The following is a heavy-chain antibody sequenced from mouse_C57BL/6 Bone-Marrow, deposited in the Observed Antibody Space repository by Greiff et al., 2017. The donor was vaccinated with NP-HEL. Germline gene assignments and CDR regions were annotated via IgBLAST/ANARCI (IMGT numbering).Heavy chain of an antibody. Sequence: VKLLESGAELARPGASVKMSCKASGYTFTSYTMHWVKQRPGQGLEWIGYINPSSGYTKYNQKFKDKATLTADKSSSTAYMQLSSLTSEDSAVYYCARKSSYGRDAMDYWGQGTSVTVSS. CDR1: GYTFTSYT. CDR2: INPSSGYT. J-gene: IGHJ4*01. D-gene: IGHD1-1*01. CDR3: ARKSSYGRDAMDY. V-gene: IGHV1-4*01.